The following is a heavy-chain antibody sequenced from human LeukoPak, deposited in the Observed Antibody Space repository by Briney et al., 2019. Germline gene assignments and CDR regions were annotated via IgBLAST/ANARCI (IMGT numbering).Heavy chain of an antibody. CDR2: IYYSGST. CDR1: GGSISSGGYY. CDR3: ATKRNEGYSGYFREWFDP. Sequence: PSETLSLTCTVSGGSISSGGYYWSWIRQHPGKGLEWIGYIYYSGSTYYNPSLKSRVTISVDTSKNQFSLKLSSVTAADTAVYYCATKRNEGYSGYFREWFDPWGQGTLVTVSS. D-gene: IGHD5-12*01. V-gene: IGHV4-31*03. J-gene: IGHJ5*02.